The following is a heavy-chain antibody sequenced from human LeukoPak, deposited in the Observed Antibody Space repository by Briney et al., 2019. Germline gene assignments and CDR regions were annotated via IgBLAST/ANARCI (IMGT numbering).Heavy chain of an antibody. CDR1: GVSISSYY. Sequence: PSETLSLTCNVSGVSISSYYWSWIRQPAGKGLEWIGRIHSSGSTNYNPSLKSRVTMSVDTSKNQFSLNLTSVTAADTAVYYCARAMSIAARLQTIFDYWGQGTLVTVSS. CDR2: IHSSGST. V-gene: IGHV4-4*07. CDR3: ARAMSIAARLQTIFDY. J-gene: IGHJ4*02. D-gene: IGHD6-6*01.